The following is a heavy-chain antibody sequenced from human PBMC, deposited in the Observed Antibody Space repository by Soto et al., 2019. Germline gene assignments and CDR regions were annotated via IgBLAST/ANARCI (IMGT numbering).Heavy chain of an antibody. V-gene: IGHV1-69*02. CDR3: TTQQFGAGRVGVDY. Sequence: QVQLVQSGAEVKRPGSSLKVSCETSGGTSTIYTITWVRQAPGQGLQWMGRIVPTLRITNYAQEFQGRLTLTADTATSTVHMELSSLTSEAAADYYCTTQQFGAGRVGVDYWGQGTLVTVSS. D-gene: IGHD3-10*01. CDR2: IVPTLRIT. J-gene: IGHJ4*02. CDR1: GGTSTIYT.